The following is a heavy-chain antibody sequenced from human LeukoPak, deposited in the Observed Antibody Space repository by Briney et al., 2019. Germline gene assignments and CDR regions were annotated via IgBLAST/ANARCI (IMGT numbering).Heavy chain of an antibody. CDR2: IYSGGTT. V-gene: IGHV3-53*01. Sequence: GGSLRLSCAASGFAVSTNYMSWVRQAPGKGLEWVSIIYSGGTTYYADSVKGRFTISRDNGENRLYLQMNSLRAEDTAVYYCARSPQRTFNIWGQGTMVTVSS. CDR1: GFAVSTNY. J-gene: IGHJ3*02. CDR3: ARSPQRTFNI.